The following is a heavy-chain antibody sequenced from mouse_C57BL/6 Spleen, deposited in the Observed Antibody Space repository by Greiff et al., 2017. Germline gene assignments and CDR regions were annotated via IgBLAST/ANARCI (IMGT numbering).Heavy chain of an antibody. J-gene: IGHJ4*01. CDR1: GYTFTDYY. CDR3: ARTTTYGSSYNYAMDY. V-gene: IGHV1-76*01. D-gene: IGHD1-1*01. CDR2: IYPGSGNT. Sequence: QVQLQQSGAELVRPGASVKLSCKASGYTFTDYYINWVKQRPGQGLEWIARIYPGSGNTYYNEKFKGKATLTAEKSSSTAYMQLSSLTSEDSAVYFCARTTTYGSSYNYAMDYWGQGTSVTVSS.